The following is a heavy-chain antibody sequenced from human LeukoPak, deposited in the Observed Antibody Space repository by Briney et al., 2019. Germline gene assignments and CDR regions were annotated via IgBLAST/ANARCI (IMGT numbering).Heavy chain of an antibody. D-gene: IGHD3-22*01. CDR1: GGSFSGYY. CDR2: INRSGST. Sequence: SETLSLTCAVYGGSFSGYYWSWIRQPPGKGLEWIGEINRSGSTNYNPSLKSRVTISVDTSKSQFSLKLSSVTAADTAVYYCARERTRGVYYYDSSGYPNWFDPWGQGTLVTVSS. CDR3: ARERTRGVYYYDSSGYPNWFDP. J-gene: IGHJ5*02. V-gene: IGHV4-34*01.